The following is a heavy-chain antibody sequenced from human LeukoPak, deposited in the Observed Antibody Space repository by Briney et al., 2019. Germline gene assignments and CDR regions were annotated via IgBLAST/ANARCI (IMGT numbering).Heavy chain of an antibody. CDR2: ISSSSSTI. CDR3: ARDGLRYFDWPREGPIDY. J-gene: IGHJ4*02. V-gene: IGHV3-48*01. Sequence: PGGSLRLSCAASGFTFSNYAMSWVRQAPGKGLEGVSYISSSSSTIYYADSVKGRFTISRDNAKNSLYLQMNSLRAGDTAVYYRARDGLRYFDWPREGPIDYWGQGTLVTVSS. D-gene: IGHD3-9*01. CDR1: GFTFSNYA.